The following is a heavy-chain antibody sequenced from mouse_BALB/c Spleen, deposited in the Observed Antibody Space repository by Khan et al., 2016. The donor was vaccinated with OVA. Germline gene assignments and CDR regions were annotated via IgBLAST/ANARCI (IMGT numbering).Heavy chain of an antibody. CDR3: ARDAGRY. CDR1: GYTFTEYT. D-gene: IGHD3-3*01. V-gene: IGHV1-22*01. Sequence: EVQLQQSGPELVKPGASVKMSCKTSGYTFTEYTLHWVKQSHGKSLEWIGVINPNNGVTSYNQKFKGKATLTVDKSSSTAYMEFRSLTSEDSAVYDGARDAGRYWGQGTSVTVSS. J-gene: IGHJ4*01. CDR2: INPNNGVT.